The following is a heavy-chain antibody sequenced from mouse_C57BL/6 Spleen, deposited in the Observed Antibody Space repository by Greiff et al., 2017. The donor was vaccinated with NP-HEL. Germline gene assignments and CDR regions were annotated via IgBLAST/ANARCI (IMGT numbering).Heavy chain of an antibody. CDR2: FYPGSGSI. Sequence: VQLQQSGAELVKPGASVKLSCQASGYTFTEYTIHWVQQRSGQGLEWLGWFYPGSGSIQYYENLKDKATLTADKSSSTVYMGLSRLTSEDSAVYFCARHEDRYGYPYYFDYWGQGTTLTVSS. V-gene: IGHV1-62-2*01. J-gene: IGHJ2*01. CDR3: ARHEDRYGYPYYFDY. CDR1: GYTFTEYT. D-gene: IGHD2-2*01.